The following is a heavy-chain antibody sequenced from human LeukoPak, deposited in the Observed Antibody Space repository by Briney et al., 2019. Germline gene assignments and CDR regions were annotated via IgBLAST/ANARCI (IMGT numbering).Heavy chain of an antibody. D-gene: IGHD3-16*02. CDR3: AKGAYDYVWGSYHNFDY. V-gene: IGHV3-23*01. J-gene: IGHJ4*02. Sequence: GGSLRLSCAASGFTFSSYAMSWVRQAPGKGLEWVSAISGSGGSTYYADSVKGRFTISRDNSRNTLYLQMNSLRVDDTAMYYCAKGAYDYVWGSYHNFDYWGQGTLVTVSS. CDR1: GFTFSSYA. CDR2: ISGSGGST.